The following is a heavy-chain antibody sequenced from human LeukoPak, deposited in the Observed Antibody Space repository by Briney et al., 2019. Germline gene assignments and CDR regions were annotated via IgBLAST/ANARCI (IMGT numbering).Heavy chain of an antibody. D-gene: IGHD3-10*01. Sequence: GGPLSLFCRASGIALSVYYAIWPRHTPGRGLVWISFISINTNTFYGDSFRGRFTISRDTSQNNLLLQMNSLREEDSAVFYCGISQAGDHLFECWGQGTLVTVSS. CDR3: GISQAGDHLFEC. V-gene: IGHV3-69-1*01. J-gene: IGHJ4*02. CDR1: GIALSVYY. CDR2: ISINTNT.